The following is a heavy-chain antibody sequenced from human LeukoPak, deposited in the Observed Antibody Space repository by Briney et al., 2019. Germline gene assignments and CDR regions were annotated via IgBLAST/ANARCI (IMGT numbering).Heavy chain of an antibody. CDR3: ARPFIPGGNWFDP. CDR1: GGTFSSYA. V-gene: IGHV1-69*05. Sequence: SVKVSCKASGGTFSSYAISWVRQAPGQGLEWMGGIIPIFGTANYAEKFQGRVTMTRDTSTSTVYMELSSLRSEDTAVYYCARPFIPGGNWFDPWGQGTLVTVSS. D-gene: IGHD3-16*01. J-gene: IGHJ5*02. CDR2: IIPIFGTA.